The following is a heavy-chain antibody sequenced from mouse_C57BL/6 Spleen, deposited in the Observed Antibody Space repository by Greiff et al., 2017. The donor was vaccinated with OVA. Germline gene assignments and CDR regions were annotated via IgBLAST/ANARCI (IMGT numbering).Heavy chain of an antibody. CDR1: GYTFTDYH. J-gene: IGHJ4*01. V-gene: IGHV1-26*01. D-gene: IGHD2-3*01. CDR2: INPNNGGT. CDR3: ARGVGYYGYGMDY. Sequence: EVQLQQSGPELVKPGASVKISCKASGYTFTDYHMNWVKQSHGKSLEWIGDINPNNGGTRYNQKFKGKATLTVDKSSNTAYMELRSLTSEDSAVYYCARGVGYYGYGMDYWGHGTSVIVSS.